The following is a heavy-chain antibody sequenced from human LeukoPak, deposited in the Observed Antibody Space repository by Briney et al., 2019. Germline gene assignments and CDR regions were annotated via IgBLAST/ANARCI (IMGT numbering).Heavy chain of an antibody. Sequence: SETLSLTCTVSGGSISSYYWSWIRQPPGKGLEWIGNIYYSGSTNYNPSLKSRVTISVDTSKNQFSLKLSSVTAADTAVYYCARIRVEMATLFPYMDVWGKGTTVTVSS. V-gene: IGHV4-59*01. J-gene: IGHJ6*03. CDR2: IYYSGST. CDR1: GGSISSYY. D-gene: IGHD5-24*01. CDR3: ARIRVEMATLFPYMDV.